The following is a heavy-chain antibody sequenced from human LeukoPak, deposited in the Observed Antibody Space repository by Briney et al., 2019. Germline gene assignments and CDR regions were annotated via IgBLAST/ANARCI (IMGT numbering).Heavy chain of an antibody. V-gene: IGHV3-23*01. J-gene: IGHJ4*02. CDR3: AKVDSSGYYGFDY. D-gene: IGHD3-22*01. Sequence: GGSLRLSCAASGFTFSSYAMSWVRQAPGKGLEWVSAISGSGGSTYYAGSVKGRFTISRDNSKNTLYLQMNSLRAEDTAVYYCAKVDSSGYYGFDYWGQGTLVTVSS. CDR2: ISGSGGST. CDR1: GFTFSSYA.